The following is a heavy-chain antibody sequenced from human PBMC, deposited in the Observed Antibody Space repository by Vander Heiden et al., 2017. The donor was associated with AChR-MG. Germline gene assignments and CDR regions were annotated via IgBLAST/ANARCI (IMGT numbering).Heavy chain of an antibody. CDR3: ARGKIHDYGDYWWFDP. Sequence: EVQLVESGGGLVKPGGSLRLSCAASGFTFSSYSMNWVRQAPGKGLEWVSSISSSSSYIYYADSVKGRFTISRDNAKNSLYLQMNSLRAEDTAVYYCARGKIHDYGDYWWFDPWGQGTLVTVSS. D-gene: IGHD4-17*01. CDR2: ISSSSSYI. CDR1: GFTFSSYS. J-gene: IGHJ5*02. V-gene: IGHV3-21*01.